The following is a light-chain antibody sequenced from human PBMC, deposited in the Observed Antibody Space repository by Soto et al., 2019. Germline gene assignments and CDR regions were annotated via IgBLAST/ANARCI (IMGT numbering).Light chain of an antibody. CDR1: STNIGSKF. CDR3: SACYDTTNGVA. CDR2: SNN. Sequence: QSVLSQPPSASATPGQSVTISCSGSSTNIGSKFVYWYQQLPGKAPKLLIFSNNQRPSGVPDRFSASKSGTSASLAIRALHSEDDAIYYYSACYDTTNGVAFGGGTKLTVL. V-gene: IGLV1-47*02. J-gene: IGLJ2*01.